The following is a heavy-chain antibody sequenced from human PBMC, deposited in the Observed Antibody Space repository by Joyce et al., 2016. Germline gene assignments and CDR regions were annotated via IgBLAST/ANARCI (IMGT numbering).Heavy chain of an antibody. CDR1: GFTFSNYV. CDR3: ARDPGAGTYGKFDL. Sequence: EVQLVESGGGLVQPGGSLRLSCAASGFTFSNYVMNWVRQVPGKGLEWLSYIAAGGDQSQYAAPVSGRFIISRDNARNSLYLQMNNLGDEDSALYFCARDPGAGTYGKFDLWGQGTRVIVSS. J-gene: IGHJ4*02. V-gene: IGHV3-48*02. CDR2: IAAGGDQS. D-gene: IGHD1-26*01.